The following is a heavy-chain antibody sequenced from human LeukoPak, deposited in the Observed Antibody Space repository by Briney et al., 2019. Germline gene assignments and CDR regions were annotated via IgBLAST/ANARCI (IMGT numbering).Heavy chain of an antibody. Sequence: SSETLSLTCAVYGGSFSGYYWSWIRQPPGKGLEWIGEINHSGSTNYNPSLKSRVTISLGTSKNQFSLNLSSVTAADTAVYYCARRPSGGTNWFDPWGQGSLVTVSS. D-gene: IGHD1-26*01. V-gene: IGHV4-34*01. CDR1: GGSFSGYY. CDR3: ARRPSGGTNWFDP. CDR2: INHSGST. J-gene: IGHJ5*02.